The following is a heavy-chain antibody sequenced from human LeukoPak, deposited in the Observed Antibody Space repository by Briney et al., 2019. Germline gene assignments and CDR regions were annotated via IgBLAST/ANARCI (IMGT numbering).Heavy chain of an antibody. Sequence: GAPVKVSCKASGGTFSSYTITWVRQAPGQGLEWMGGISPISGTTNYAQKFQGRVTITTDESTSTAYMELSSLRSEDTAVYYCATPPTGTTTTGEYYFEYWGQGTLVTVSS. J-gene: IGHJ4*02. D-gene: IGHD1-1*01. CDR3: ATPPTGTTTTGEYYFEY. CDR2: ISPISGTT. V-gene: IGHV1-69*05. CDR1: GGTFSSYT.